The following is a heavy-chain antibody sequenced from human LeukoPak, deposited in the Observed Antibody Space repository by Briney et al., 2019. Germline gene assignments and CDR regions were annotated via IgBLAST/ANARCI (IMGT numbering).Heavy chain of an antibody. CDR3: AKELYPPSSYYYDSSLDY. D-gene: IGHD3-22*01. J-gene: IGHJ4*02. V-gene: IGHV3-30*18. CDR1: GFTFSSYG. Sequence: PGGSLRLSCAASGFTFSSYGMHWVRQAPGKGLEWVAVISYDGSNKYYADSVKGRFTISRDNSKNTLYLQMNSLRAEDTAVCYCAKELYPPSSYYYDSSLDYWGQGTLVTVSS. CDR2: ISYDGSNK.